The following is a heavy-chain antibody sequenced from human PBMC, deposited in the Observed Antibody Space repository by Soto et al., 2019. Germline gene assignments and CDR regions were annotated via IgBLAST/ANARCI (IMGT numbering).Heavy chain of an antibody. J-gene: IGHJ4*02. CDR3: SRGSNGIVGLFAY. Sequence: QVEMVESGGGVVQPGKSLRLSCTASGFSFSNYAMHWVRQAPGKGLEWVALIWYDGTKKSYAESMQGRFTISRDNSNNTLYLQLNSLRAEDTAVDYCSRGSNGIVGLFAYGGEGTLVTVSS. V-gene: IGHV3-33*01. D-gene: IGHD1-26*01. CDR2: IWYDGTKK. CDR1: GFSFSNYA.